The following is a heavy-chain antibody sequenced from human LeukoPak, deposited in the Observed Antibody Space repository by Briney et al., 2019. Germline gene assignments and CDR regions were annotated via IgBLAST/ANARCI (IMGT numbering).Heavy chain of an antibody. J-gene: IGHJ4*02. CDR3: AREGYYGSGSPPSLYFDY. CDR2: ISYDGSNE. V-gene: IGHV3-30*03. Sequence: GGSLRLSCAASGFTFSSYGMHWVRQAPGKGLEWVALISYDGSNEYYADSVRGRFTISRDNSRSTLYLQMNSLRPEDTAIYYCAREGYYGSGSPPSLYFDYWGQGTLVTVSS. D-gene: IGHD3-10*01. CDR1: GFTFSSYG.